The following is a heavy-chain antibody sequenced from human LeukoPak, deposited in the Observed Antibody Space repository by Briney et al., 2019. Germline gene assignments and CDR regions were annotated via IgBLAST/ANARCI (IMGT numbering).Heavy chain of an antibody. CDR3: ARDQPGYSSSWYACDY. V-gene: IGHV3-48*03. J-gene: IGHJ4*02. Sequence: GGSLRLSCAATGSTFSSYEMNWVRQAPGKGLEWLSYISSSSSTIYYADSVKGRFTISRDNAKNSLYLQMNSLRDEDTAVYYCARDQPGYSSSWYACDYWGQGTLVTVSS. CDR2: ISSSSSTI. CDR1: GSTFSSYE. D-gene: IGHD6-13*01.